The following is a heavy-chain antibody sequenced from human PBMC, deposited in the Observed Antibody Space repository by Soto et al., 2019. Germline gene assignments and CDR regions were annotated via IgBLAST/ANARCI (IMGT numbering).Heavy chain of an antibody. CDR3: ARHGERYYDSSGYYEIDAFDI. V-gene: IGHV5-10-1*01. Sequence: GESLKISCNGSGYSFTSYWIGWVRQMPWKGLEWMGRIDPSDSYTNYSPSFQGHVTISADKSISTAYLQWSSLKASDTAMYYCARHGERYYDSSGYYEIDAFDIWGQGTMVTVSS. CDR2: IDPSDSYT. D-gene: IGHD3-22*01. J-gene: IGHJ3*02. CDR1: GYSFTSYW.